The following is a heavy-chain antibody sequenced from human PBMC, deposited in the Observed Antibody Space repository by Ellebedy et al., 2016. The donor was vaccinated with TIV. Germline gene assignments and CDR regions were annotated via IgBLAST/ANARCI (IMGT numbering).Heavy chain of an antibody. CDR3: VRGDAFDI. Sequence: SLKISCAASGFTFDDYAMHWVRQAPGKGLEWVSGLAWNGGKRGYVDSVKGRFTISRDNAKNSLYLQMNSLRAEDTALYYCVRGDAFDIWGQGTMVTVSS. CDR2: LAWNGGKR. CDR1: GFTFDDYA. V-gene: IGHV3-9*01. J-gene: IGHJ3*02.